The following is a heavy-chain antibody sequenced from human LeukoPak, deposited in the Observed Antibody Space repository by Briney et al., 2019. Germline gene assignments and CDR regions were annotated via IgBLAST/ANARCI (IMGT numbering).Heavy chain of an antibody. J-gene: IGHJ4*02. V-gene: IGHV4-61*02. CDR3: ARANTYGSGRFL. CDR2: ISKSGST. D-gene: IGHD3-10*01. Sequence: SETLSLTCTVSGGSIRSANNYWSWIRQPAGKGLEWIGRISKSGSTNYNPSLRSRVTISVDTSKNQFSLKLTSVTAADTAVYYCARANTYGSGRFLWGQGTLVTVSS. CDR1: GGSIRSANNY.